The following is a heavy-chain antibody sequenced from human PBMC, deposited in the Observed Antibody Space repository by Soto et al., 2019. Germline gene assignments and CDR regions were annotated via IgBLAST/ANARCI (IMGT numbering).Heavy chain of an antibody. D-gene: IGHD3-10*01. CDR3: ARSRGGVQD. Sequence: PSETLSLTCAVYCGSFSGYYWSWIRQPPGKGLEWIGEITDSGSTNHNSSLKSRVTISVDTSKNQFSLKLRSVTAADTAVYYCARSRGGVQDWGQGTLVTVSS. J-gene: IGHJ1*01. V-gene: IGHV4-34*01. CDR2: ITDSGST. CDR1: CGSFSGYY.